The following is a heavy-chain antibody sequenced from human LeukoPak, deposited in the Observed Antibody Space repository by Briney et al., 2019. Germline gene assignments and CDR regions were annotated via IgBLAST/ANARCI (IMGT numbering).Heavy chain of an antibody. V-gene: IGHV3-30*18. CDR1: GFTFSSYS. Sequence: GGSLRLSCAASGFTFSSYSMHWVRQAQGKGLEWVAVISYDGSNKYYADSVKGRFTISRDNSKNTLYLQLNSLRAEDTAVYYCAKEGIVVVVAANNYYYYGMDVWGQGTTVTVSS. D-gene: IGHD2-15*01. CDR2: ISYDGSNK. J-gene: IGHJ6*02. CDR3: AKEGIVVVVAANNYYYYGMDV.